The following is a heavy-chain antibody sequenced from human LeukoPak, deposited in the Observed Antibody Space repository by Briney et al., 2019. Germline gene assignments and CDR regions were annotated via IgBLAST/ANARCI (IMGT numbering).Heavy chain of an antibody. CDR1: GGTFNTYA. J-gene: IGHJ4*02. D-gene: IGHD1-7*01. CDR2: FIPIFGTA. CDR3: ARDLGITGTYDNHCFDY. V-gene: IGHV1-69*05. Sequence: AASVKVSCKASGGTFNTYAISWVRQAPGQGLEWMGRFIPIFGTAKYAQKFQGRVSITTDESTSTAYMQLSSLRSEDTAMYYCARDLGITGTYDNHCFDYWGQGTLVTVSS.